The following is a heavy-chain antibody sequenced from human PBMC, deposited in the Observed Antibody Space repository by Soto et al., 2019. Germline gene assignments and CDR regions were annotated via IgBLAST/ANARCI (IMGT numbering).Heavy chain of an antibody. D-gene: IGHD3-10*01. J-gene: IGHJ5*02. CDR1: GASIISLDYY. CDR3: ARGAVVSLVRGVMGGNWFDP. Sequence: QVQLQESGPGLVRPSQTLSLTCTVSGASIISLDYYGTWIRQPPGKGLEWIGHIYHTGATYYNPSLESRVVMSVDTSINQFSLKLSSVTAADTAVFYCARGAVVSLVRGVMGGNWFDPWGQGTLVTVSS. CDR2: IYHTGAT. V-gene: IGHV4-30-4*01.